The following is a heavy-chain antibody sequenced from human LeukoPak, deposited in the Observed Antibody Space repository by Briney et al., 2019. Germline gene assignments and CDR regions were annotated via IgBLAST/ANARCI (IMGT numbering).Heavy chain of an antibody. CDR1: GGSISSYY. J-gene: IGHJ5*02. Sequence: SETLSLTCTVSGGSISSYYWSWIRQPPGKGLEWIGYIYYSGSTNYNPSLKSRVTISVYTSKNQFSLKLSSVTAADTAVYYCARSYSWFDPWGQGTLVTVSS. V-gene: IGHV4-59*01. CDR2: IYYSGST. CDR3: ARSYSWFDP.